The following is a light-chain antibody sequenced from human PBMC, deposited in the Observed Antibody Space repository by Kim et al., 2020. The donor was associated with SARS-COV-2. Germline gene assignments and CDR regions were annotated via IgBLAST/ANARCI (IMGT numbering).Light chain of an antibody. CDR2: DVS. V-gene: IGLV2-14*04. J-gene: IGLJ3*02. CDR3: SSFTSTNAWV. CDR1: SSDVGPYNY. Sequence: GQSITISCTGTSSDVGPYNYVSWYQQNPGKAPKLVIYDVSKRPSGVSNRFSGSKSGNTASLTISGLQAEDEADYYCSSFTSTNAWVFGGGTQLTVL.